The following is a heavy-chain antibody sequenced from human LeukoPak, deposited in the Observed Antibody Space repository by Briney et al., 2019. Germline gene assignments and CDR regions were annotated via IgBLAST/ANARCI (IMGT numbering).Heavy chain of an antibody. CDR1: GYTFTSYD. D-gene: IGHD6-6*01. CDR2: MNPNSGNT. V-gene: IGHV1-8*01. J-gene: IGHJ5*02. Sequence: GASVKVYCKASGYTFTSYDNNWVRHATGQGLEWMGWMNPNSGNTGYAQKFQGRVTMTRNTSISTAYMELSSLRSEDTAVYYCARAKLIAARRVHTGNWFDPWGQGTLVTVSS. CDR3: ARAKLIAARRVHTGNWFDP.